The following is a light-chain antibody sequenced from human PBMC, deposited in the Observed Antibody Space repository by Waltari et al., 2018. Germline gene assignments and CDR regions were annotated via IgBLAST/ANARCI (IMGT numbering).Light chain of an antibody. CDR2: DVS. CDR3: SSYTSISTLV. Sequence: QSALTQPASVSGSPGQSITISCTGTRSEVGGYNSVSWFQQHPGRAPKLMIYDVSKRPSGVSNRFSGSKSGNAASLTISGLQAEDEADYYCSSYTSISTLVFGVGTKVTVL. J-gene: IGLJ3*02. V-gene: IGLV2-14*01. CDR1: RSEVGGYNS.